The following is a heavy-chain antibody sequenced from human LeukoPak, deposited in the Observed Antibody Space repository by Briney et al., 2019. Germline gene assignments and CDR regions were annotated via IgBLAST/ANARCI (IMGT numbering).Heavy chain of an antibody. CDR3: ARAIGAAAGYYFDY. CDR2: ISSSSSYI. D-gene: IGHD6-13*01. Sequence: GGTLRLSCAASGFTFSSYSMNWVRQAPGKGLEWVSSISSSSSYIYYADSVKGRFTISRDNAKNSLYLQMNSLRAEDTAVYYCARAIGAAAGYYFDYWGQGTLVTVSS. CDR1: GFTFSSYS. J-gene: IGHJ4*02. V-gene: IGHV3-21*01.